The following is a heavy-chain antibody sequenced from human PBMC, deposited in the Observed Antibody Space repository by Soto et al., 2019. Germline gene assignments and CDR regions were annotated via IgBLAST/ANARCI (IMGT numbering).Heavy chain of an antibody. J-gene: IGHJ4*02. D-gene: IGHD2-15*01. CDR2: INAGNGNT. Sequence: GVSVKVSWKVSGYTITELSMRWVRQAPGKRLEWMGWINAGNGNTKYSQKFQGRVTITRDTSASTAYMELSSLRSEDTAVYYCARDNYCSGGSCFDYWGQGTLVTVSS. V-gene: IGHV1-3*01. CDR3: ARDNYCSGGSCFDY. CDR1: GYTITELS.